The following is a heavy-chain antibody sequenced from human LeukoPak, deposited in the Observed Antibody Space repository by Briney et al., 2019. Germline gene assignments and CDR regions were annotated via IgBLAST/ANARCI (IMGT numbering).Heavy chain of an antibody. J-gene: IGHJ3*02. D-gene: IGHD1-26*01. Sequence: SQTLSLTCAISGDIVSSNSATWNWIMQSPSRGLEWLRRTYYKSKWYNDYAVSVKSRITINSDTSKNQFSLQLSSVTPEDTAVYYCARVSSPWSPRDAFDIWGQGTVVTVSS. CDR3: ARVSSPWSPRDAFDI. CDR1: GDIVSSNSAT. V-gene: IGHV6-1*01. CDR2: TYYKSKWYN.